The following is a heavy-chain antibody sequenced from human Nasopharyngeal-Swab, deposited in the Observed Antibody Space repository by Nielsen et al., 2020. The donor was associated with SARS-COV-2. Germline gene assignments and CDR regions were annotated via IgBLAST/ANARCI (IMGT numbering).Heavy chain of an antibody. CDR3: ARHAVTTSHSYCSSTSCYFDY. D-gene: IGHD2-2*01. CDR1: GYSFTSYW. V-gene: IGHV5-51*01. Sequence: GGSLKISCKGSGYSFTSYWIGWVRQMPGKGLEWMGIIYPGDSDTRYSPSFQGQVTISADKSISTAYLQWSSLKASDTAMYYCARHAVTTSHSYCSSTSCYFDYWGQGTLVTVSS. J-gene: IGHJ4*02. CDR2: IYPGDSDT.